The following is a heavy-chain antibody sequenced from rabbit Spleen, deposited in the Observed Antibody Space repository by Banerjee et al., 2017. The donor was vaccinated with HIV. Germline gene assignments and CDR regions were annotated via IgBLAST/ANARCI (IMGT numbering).Heavy chain of an antibody. CDR1: GFSFSNKAV. Sequence: QERLVESGGGLVKPEGSLKLSCTASGFSFSNKAVMCWVRQAPGKGLEWIACINAVTGKAVYASWAKGRFTISKTSSTTVTLQMTSLTAADTATYFCARGGGGYAGDGYDLWGQGTLVTVS. CDR3: ARGGGGYAGDGYDL. D-gene: IGHD4-2*01. J-gene: IGHJ4*01. V-gene: IGHV1S45*01. CDR2: INAVTGKA.